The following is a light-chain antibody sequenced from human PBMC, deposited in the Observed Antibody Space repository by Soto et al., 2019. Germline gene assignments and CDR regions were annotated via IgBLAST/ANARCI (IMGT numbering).Light chain of an antibody. V-gene: IGKV3-20*01. CDR3: HQYDSSPLT. Sequence: EIVLTQSPGTLYLSPGERATLSCRASQSVSSSYLAWYQQKPGQAPMLLIYGASSRATGIPDRFSGSGSGTDFTLTISRLEPEDFAVYYCHQYDSSPLTFGGGTKVEIK. CDR2: GAS. J-gene: IGKJ4*01. CDR1: QSVSSSY.